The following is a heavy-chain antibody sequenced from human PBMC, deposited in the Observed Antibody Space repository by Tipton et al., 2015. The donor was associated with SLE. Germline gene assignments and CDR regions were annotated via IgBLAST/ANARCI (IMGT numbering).Heavy chain of an antibody. CDR3: ARGSVVADDY. D-gene: IGHD2-15*01. Sequence: WIRQPPGKGLEWIGYIHYSRDINYNPSLKSRATIAIATSKNQLSLKLTSVTAADTAVYYCARGSVVADDYWGQGTLVTVSS. V-gene: IGHV4-59*01. CDR2: IHYSRDI. J-gene: IGHJ4*02.